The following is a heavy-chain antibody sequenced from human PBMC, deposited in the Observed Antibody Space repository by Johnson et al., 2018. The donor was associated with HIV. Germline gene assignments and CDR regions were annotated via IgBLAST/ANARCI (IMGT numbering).Heavy chain of an antibody. D-gene: IGHD1-1*01. Sequence: VQLVESGGGLVQPGGSLRLSCAASGFTFSSYWMHWVRQAPGKGLVWVSRINSDGSSTSYADSVKGRFTISTDNAKNTLYLQMNSLRAEDTAVYYCAKEDPWRRAFDIWGQGTVVTVSS. J-gene: IGHJ3*02. CDR3: AKEDPWRRAFDI. CDR1: GFTFSSYW. CDR2: INSDGSST. V-gene: IGHV3-74*01.